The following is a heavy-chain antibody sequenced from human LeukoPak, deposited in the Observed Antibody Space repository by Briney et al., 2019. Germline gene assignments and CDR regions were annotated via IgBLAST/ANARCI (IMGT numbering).Heavy chain of an antibody. V-gene: IGHV1-69*06. Sequence: SVKVSCKASGGTFSSYAISWVRQAPGQGLEWMGGIIPIFGTANYAQKFQGRVTITADKSTSTAYMELSSLRSEDTAVYYCARAAGIAAAAPHNGCYYYYYGMDVWGKGTTVTVSS. D-gene: IGHD6-13*01. J-gene: IGHJ6*04. CDR3: ARAAGIAAAAPHNGCYYYYYGMDV. CDR2: IIPIFGTA. CDR1: GGTFSSYA.